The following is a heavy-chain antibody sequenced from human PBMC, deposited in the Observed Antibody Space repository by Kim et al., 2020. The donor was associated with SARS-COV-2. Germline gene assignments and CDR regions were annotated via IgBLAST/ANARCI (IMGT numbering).Heavy chain of an antibody. CDR2: ISNDGGVT. CDR3: ARGIFRDGFDV. CDR1: GFRSTDYA. V-gene: IGHV3-74*01. J-gene: IGHJ6*02. Sequence: GGSLRLSCAASGFRSTDYAVSWVRQRPGKGLEWVSGISNDGGVTHYADSVRGRFTMSRDSSENTVYLQMNSLSAEDTAVYFCARGIFRDGFDVWGQGNTGSVSS. D-gene: IGHD2-15*01.